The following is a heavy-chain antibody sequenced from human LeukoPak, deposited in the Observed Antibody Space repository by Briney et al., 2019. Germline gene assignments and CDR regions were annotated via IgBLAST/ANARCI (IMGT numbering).Heavy chain of an antibody. V-gene: IGHV4-59*03. CDR3: AGGELAGTGY. Sequence: SETLSLTCTVSAGSITNYFWTWVRQSPGKGLEWIGYIRYNGGSDSNPSLKCRVTISLDTWNNQFSLRLTSVTAEDTAVYYCAGGELAGTGYWGQGTLVTVSS. CDR1: AGSITNYF. J-gene: IGHJ4*02. D-gene: IGHD6-19*01. CDR2: IRYNGGS.